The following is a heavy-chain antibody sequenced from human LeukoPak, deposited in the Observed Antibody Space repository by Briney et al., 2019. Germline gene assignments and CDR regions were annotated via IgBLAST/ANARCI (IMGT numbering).Heavy chain of an antibody. Sequence: SETLSLTCTVSGGSISTYYWGWIRQPPGKGLEWIGSIYYSGSTYYNPSLKSRVTISVDTSKNQFSLKLSSVTAADTAVYYCARHTTIFGVVTIGYYFDYWGQGTLVTVSS. D-gene: IGHD3-3*01. CDR2: IYYSGST. CDR3: ARHTTIFGVVTIGYYFDY. V-gene: IGHV4-39*01. J-gene: IGHJ4*02. CDR1: GGSISTYY.